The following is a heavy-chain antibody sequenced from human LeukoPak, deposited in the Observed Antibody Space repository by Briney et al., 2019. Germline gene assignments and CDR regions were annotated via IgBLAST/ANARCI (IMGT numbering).Heavy chain of an antibody. D-gene: IGHD3-16*02. CDR1: GGSFSGYY. V-gene: IGHV4-34*01. Sequence: PSETLSLTCAVYGGSFSGYYWSWIRQPPGKGLEWIGEINHSGSTNYNPSLKSRVTISVDTSKNQFSLKLSPVTAADTAVFYCARVQLAYDYVWGSYRYLGYFDYWGQGTLVTVSS. CDR2: INHSGST. CDR3: ARVQLAYDYVWGSYRYLGYFDY. J-gene: IGHJ4*02.